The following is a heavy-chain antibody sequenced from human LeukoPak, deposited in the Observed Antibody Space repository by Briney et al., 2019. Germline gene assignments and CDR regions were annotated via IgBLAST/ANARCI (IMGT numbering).Heavy chain of an antibody. D-gene: IGHD4-17*01. Sequence: GGSLRLSCAASGFTFSDHYVDWVRQAPGKGLEWVSYISSSGSTIYYADSVKGRFTISRDNAKNSLYLQMNSLRAEDTAVYYCAREGDYAPGPADYWGQGTLVTVSS. CDR3: AREGDYAPGPADY. CDR1: GFTFSDHY. V-gene: IGHV3-11*01. CDR2: ISSSGSTI. J-gene: IGHJ4*02.